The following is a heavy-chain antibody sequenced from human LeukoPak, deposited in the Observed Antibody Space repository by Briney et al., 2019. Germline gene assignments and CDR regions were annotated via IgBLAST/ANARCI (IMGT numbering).Heavy chain of an antibody. CDR2: INHSGST. D-gene: IGHD6-19*01. CDR3: ARTIDGEWLGYFDY. Sequence: PSETLSLTCAVYGGSFSGYYWSWIRQPPGKGLEWIGEINHSGSTNYNPSPKSRVTISVDTSKNQFSLKLSSVTAADTAVYYCARTIDGEWLGYFDYWGQGTLVTVSS. V-gene: IGHV4-34*01. J-gene: IGHJ4*02. CDR1: GGSFSGYY.